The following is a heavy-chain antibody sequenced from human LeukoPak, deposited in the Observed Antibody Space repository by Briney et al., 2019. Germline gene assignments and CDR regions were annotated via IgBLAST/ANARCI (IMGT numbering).Heavy chain of an antibody. CDR1: GYTFTSYA. V-gene: IGHV1-18*01. J-gene: IGHJ4*02. D-gene: IGHD3-16*02. Sequence: ASVKVSCKASGYTFTSYAMNWVRQAPGQGLEWMGWISAYNGNTNYAQKLQGRVTMTTDTSTSTAYMELRSLRSDDTAVYYCAKHYDYVWGSYRSGPFDYWGQGTLVTVSS. CDR3: AKHYDYVWGSYRSGPFDY. CDR2: ISAYNGNT.